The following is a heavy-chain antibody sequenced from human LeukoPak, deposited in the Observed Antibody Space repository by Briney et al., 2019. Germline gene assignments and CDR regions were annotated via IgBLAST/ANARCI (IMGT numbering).Heavy chain of an antibody. CDR3: ARAMTTVTTRAY. CDR1: GFTFSSYE. V-gene: IGHV3-48*03. J-gene: IGHJ4*02. D-gene: IGHD4-17*01. Sequence: PGGSLRLSCAASGFTFSSYEMNWVRQAPGKGLEGVSYISSSGSTIYYADSVKGRFTISRDNAKNSLYLQMNSLRAEDTAVYYCARAMTTVTTRAYWGQGTLVTVSS. CDR2: ISSSGSTI.